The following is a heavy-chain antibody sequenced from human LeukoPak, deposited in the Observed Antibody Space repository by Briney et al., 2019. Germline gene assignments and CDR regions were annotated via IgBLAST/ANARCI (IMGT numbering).Heavy chain of an antibody. V-gene: IGHV3-30*03. CDR3: ARDRNRDGYNFLGWHFDL. D-gene: IGHD5-24*01. Sequence: PGGSLRLSCAASGFTFSRYGMHWVRQAPGKGLEWVAVLSYSGTNKYYTDSVEGRFTISRDNSKNTVYLQMNSLRAEDTAVYHCARDRNRDGYNFLGWHFDLWGRGTLVTVSS. J-gene: IGHJ2*01. CDR2: LSYSGTNK. CDR1: GFTFSRYG.